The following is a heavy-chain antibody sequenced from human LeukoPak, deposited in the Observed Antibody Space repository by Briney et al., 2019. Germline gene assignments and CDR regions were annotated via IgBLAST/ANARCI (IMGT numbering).Heavy chain of an antibody. CDR2: TSPDGSNK. CDR3: ARDNDPDYSSSPGWFDL. J-gene: IGHJ5*02. D-gene: IGHD3-22*01. V-gene: IGHV3-30*01. CDR1: GFTFSNSA. Sequence: GGSLRLSCAASGFTFSNSAMSWVRQAPGKGLEWVGVTSPDGSNKFYADSVKGRFTVSRDNSKNTLYLQMNSLRAEDTAVYYCARDNDPDYSSSPGWFDLWGQGTLVTVSS.